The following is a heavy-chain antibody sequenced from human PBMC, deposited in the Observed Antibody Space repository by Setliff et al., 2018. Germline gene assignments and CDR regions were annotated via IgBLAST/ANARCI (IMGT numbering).Heavy chain of an antibody. CDR3: ARDEFLEGSYYYYYYMDV. CDR2: IYYSGST. D-gene: IGHD3-3*01. CDR1: GGSISSSSYY. J-gene: IGHJ6*03. V-gene: IGHV4-39*02. Sequence: PSETLSLTCTASGGSISSSSYYWGWIRQPPGKGLEWIGSIYYSGSTYYNPSLKSRVTISVDTSKNQFSLKLSSVTAADTAVYYCARDEFLEGSYYYYYYMDVWGKGTTVTVSS.